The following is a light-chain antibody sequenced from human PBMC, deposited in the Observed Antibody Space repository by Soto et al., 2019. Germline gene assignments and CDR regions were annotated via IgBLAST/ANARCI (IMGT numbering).Light chain of an antibody. CDR3: SSYTSISSLGI. CDR2: EVS. Sequence: QSALTQPASVSGSLGQSITISCTGTGSDVGSYKYVSWYQQHPGKAPKLIIFEVSNRPSGVSDRFSGSKSGNTASLTISGLQAEDEADYFCSSYTSISSLGIFGTGTRSPS. V-gene: IGLV2-14*01. J-gene: IGLJ1*01. CDR1: GSDVGSYKY.